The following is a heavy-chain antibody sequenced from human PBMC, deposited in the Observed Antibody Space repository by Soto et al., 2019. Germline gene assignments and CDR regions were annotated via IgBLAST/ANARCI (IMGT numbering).Heavy chain of an antibody. V-gene: IGHV4-4*02. CDR3: ARGGVVAATVMYNWFDP. CDR2: IYHSGST. J-gene: IGHJ5*02. CDR1: GGSISSSNW. Sequence: SETLSLTCAVSGGSISSSNWWRWVRQPPGKGLEWIGEIYHSGSTNYNPSLKSRVTISVDKSKNQFSQKLSSVTAADTAVYYGARGGVVAATVMYNWFDPWGQGTLVTVSS. D-gene: IGHD2-15*01.